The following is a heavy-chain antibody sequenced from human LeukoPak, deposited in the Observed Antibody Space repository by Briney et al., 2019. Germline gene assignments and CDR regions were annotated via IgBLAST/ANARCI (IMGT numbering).Heavy chain of an antibody. CDR2: ISGSGGST. CDR3: AKGPAGIYYYYYMDV. CDR1: GFTFSSYA. V-gene: IGHV3-23*01. Sequence: PGGSLRLSCAASGFTFSSYAMSWVRQAPGKGLEWVSAISGSGGSTYYADSVKGRFTISRDNSKNTLYLQMNSLRAEDTAVYYCAKGPAGIYYYYYMDVWGKGTTVTVSS. J-gene: IGHJ6*03. D-gene: IGHD2-2*01.